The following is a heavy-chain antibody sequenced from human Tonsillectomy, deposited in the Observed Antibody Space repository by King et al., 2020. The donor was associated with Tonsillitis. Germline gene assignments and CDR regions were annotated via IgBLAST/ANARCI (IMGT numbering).Heavy chain of an antibody. D-gene: IGHD3-3*01. CDR3: AKEMRESITIFGVTEGQFDY. CDR1: GFTFSTYG. CDR2: ISYDGINK. V-gene: IGHV3-30*18. J-gene: IGHJ4*02. Sequence: VQLVESGGGVVQPGRSLRLSCAASGFTFSTYGMHWVRQAPGKGLEWVAGISYDGINKNYADSVKGRFTISRDNSKNTLYLQMNSLRAEDTAVYCCAKEMRESITIFGVTEGQFDYWGQGTLVTVSS.